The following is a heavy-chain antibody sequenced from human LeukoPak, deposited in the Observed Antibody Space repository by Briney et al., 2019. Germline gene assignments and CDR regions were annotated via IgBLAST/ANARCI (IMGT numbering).Heavy chain of an antibody. CDR2: IYYTGST. V-gene: IGHV4-59*01. J-gene: IGHJ4*02. Sequence: PSETLSLTCTVSGGSLSTYYWSWIRQPPGKGLEWTGYIYYTGSTNYNPSLKSRLTISVDTSKNQFSLRLSSVTAADTAVYYCARYYSDSSGYYRYFDYWGQGTLVTVSS. CDR3: ARYYSDSSGYYRYFDY. CDR1: GGSLSTYY. D-gene: IGHD3-22*01.